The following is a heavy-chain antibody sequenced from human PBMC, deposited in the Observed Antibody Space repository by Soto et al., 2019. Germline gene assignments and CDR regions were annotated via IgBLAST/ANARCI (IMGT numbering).Heavy chain of an antibody. Sequence: GGSLRLSCAASGFTFSYYWMSWVRQAPGKGLEWVANIKQDGSEKYYVDSVKGRFTLSRDNAKNSLYLQMNSLRAEDTAVYYCATLPIAVAGGGYHYYGMDVWGQGTTVTVSS. CDR3: ATLPIAVAGGGYHYYGMDV. J-gene: IGHJ6*02. V-gene: IGHV3-7*05. CDR1: GFTFSYYW. D-gene: IGHD6-19*01. CDR2: IKQDGSEK.